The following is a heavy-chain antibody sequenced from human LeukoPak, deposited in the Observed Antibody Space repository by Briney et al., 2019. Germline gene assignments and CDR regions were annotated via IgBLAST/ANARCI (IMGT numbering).Heavy chain of an antibody. V-gene: IGHV3-74*01. CDR3: ARGANYYDSSGPPNWFDP. D-gene: IGHD3-22*01. CDR1: GFTFSSYW. CDR2: TNSDGSST. J-gene: IGHJ5*02. Sequence: GGSLRLSCAASGFTFSSYWMHWVRQAPGKGLVWVSRTNSDGSSTSYADSVKGRFTISRDNAKNTLYLQMNSLRAEDTAVYYCARGANYYDSSGPPNWFDPWGQGTLVTVSS.